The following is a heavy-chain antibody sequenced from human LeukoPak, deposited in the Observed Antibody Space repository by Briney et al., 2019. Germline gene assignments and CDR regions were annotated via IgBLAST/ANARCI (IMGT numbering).Heavy chain of an antibody. Sequence: SVTVSCKASGGTFSSYAISWVRQAPGQGLEWMGGIIPIFGTANYAQKFQGRVTITTDESTSTAYVELSSLRSEDTAVYYCASRPRRGYSGYDVGINYFDYWGQGTLVTVSS. D-gene: IGHD5-12*01. V-gene: IGHV1-69*05. J-gene: IGHJ4*02. CDR3: ASRPRRGYSGYDVGINYFDY. CDR2: IIPIFGTA. CDR1: GGTFSSYA.